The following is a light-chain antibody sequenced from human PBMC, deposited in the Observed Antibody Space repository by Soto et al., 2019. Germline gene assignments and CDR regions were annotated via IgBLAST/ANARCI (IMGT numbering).Light chain of an antibody. CDR2: WAS. V-gene: IGKV4-1*01. CDR1: QSILYSTNNKNY. J-gene: IGKJ4*01. CDR3: QQYYSAPLT. Sequence: DIVMTQYPASQAVSLGERATMNCKSSQSILYSTNNKNYLAWYQQKPGQPPKLLIYWASSREYGVPDRFSGSGSGTDFTLTICGLQAEDVAVYSCQQYYSAPLTFGGGTKVDIK.